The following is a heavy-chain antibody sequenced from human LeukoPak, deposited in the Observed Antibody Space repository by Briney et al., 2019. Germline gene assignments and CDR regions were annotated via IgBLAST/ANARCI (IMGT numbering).Heavy chain of an antibody. CDR3: AKVRDKGGYYSRNKNAFDI. D-gene: IGHD3-3*01. J-gene: IGHJ3*02. V-gene: IGHV3-30*02. CDR2: IRYDGSNK. Sequence: PGGSLTLSCAASGFTFSSYGMHWVRQAPGKGLEWVAFIRYDGSNKYYADSVKGLFTISRDNSKNTLYLQMNSLRAKDTAVYYCAKVRDKGGYYSRNKNAFDIWGQGTMVTVSS. CDR1: GFTFSSYG.